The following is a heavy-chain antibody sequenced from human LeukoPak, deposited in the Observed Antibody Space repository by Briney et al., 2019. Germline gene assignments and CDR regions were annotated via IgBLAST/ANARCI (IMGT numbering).Heavy chain of an antibody. CDR1: GGSFSGYY. Sequence: SETLSLTCAVYGGSFSGYYWSWIRQPPGKGLEWIGEIIHSGSTNYNPSLKSRVNISVDTSKNQFSLKLSSVTAADTAVYYCARSTPSIAALDYWGQGTLVTVSS. J-gene: IGHJ4*02. CDR3: ARSTPSIAALDY. CDR2: IIHSGST. V-gene: IGHV4-34*12. D-gene: IGHD6-6*01.